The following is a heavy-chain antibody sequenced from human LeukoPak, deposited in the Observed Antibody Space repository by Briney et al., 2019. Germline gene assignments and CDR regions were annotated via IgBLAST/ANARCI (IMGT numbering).Heavy chain of an antibody. CDR1: GGSISSYY. D-gene: IGHD3-10*01. Sequence: SETLSLTCTVSGGSISSYYWSWIRQPPGKGLEWIGYIYYSGSTNYNPSLKSRVTISVDTSENQFSLKLSSVTAADTAVYYCASSTMVRGSSFWFDPWGQGTLVTVSS. J-gene: IGHJ5*02. V-gene: IGHV4-59*01. CDR2: IYYSGST. CDR3: ASSTMVRGSSFWFDP.